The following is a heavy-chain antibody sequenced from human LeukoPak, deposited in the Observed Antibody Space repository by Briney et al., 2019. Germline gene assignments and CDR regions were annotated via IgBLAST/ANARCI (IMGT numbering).Heavy chain of an antibody. CDR2: ISASRST. Sequence: SDTLSLTCTVSGGSISRYYWSWIRQPAGTGLEWIGRISASRSTSYNSSLKSRVTMSADTSKNQFALKLTSVTAADTPAYYCARSSLVVVTGDAFDTWGKGTMVTVSS. CDR1: GGSISRYY. V-gene: IGHV4-4*07. D-gene: IGHD3-22*01. J-gene: IGHJ3*02. CDR3: ARSSLVVVTGDAFDT.